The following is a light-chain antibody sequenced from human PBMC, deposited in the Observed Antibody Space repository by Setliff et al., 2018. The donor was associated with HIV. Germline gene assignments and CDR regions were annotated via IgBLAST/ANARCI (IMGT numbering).Light chain of an antibody. Sequence: QSVLTQPASVSGSPGQSITISCTGTSSDVGGYNYVSWYQQHPGEAPKLMIYDVSIRPSGVSNRFSGSKSGNTASLTISGLQAEDEANYYCSSYASSITLYVFGTGTKVTVL. CDR2: DVS. CDR1: SSDVGGYNY. CDR3: SSYASSITLYV. V-gene: IGLV2-14*03. J-gene: IGLJ1*01.